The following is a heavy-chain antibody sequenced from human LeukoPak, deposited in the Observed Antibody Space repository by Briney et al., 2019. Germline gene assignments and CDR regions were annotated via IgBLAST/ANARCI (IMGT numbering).Heavy chain of an antibody. CDR2: INHSGST. J-gene: IGHJ4*02. CDR3: ARLLYDSSGYHY. V-gene: IGHV4-34*01. Sequence: SETLSLTCAVYGGSFSGYYWSWIRQPPGKGLEWIGEINHSGSTNYNPSLKSRATISVDTSKNQFSLKLSSVTAADTAVYYCARLLYDSSGYHYWGQGTLVTVSS. CDR1: GGSFSGYY. D-gene: IGHD3-22*01.